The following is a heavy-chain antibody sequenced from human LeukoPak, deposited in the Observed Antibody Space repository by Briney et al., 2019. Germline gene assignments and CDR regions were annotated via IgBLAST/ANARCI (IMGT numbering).Heavy chain of an antibody. V-gene: IGHV4-59*01. CDR1: GGSISSYY. CDR2: IYYSGST. Sequence: SETLSLXCTVSGGSISSYYWSWIRQPPGKGLEWIGYIYYSGSTNYNPSLKSRVTISVDTSKNQFSLKLSSVTAADTAVYYCARDGGYYYDSSGYYRDWGQGTLVTVSS. CDR3: ARDGGYYYDSSGYYRD. D-gene: IGHD3-22*01. J-gene: IGHJ4*02.